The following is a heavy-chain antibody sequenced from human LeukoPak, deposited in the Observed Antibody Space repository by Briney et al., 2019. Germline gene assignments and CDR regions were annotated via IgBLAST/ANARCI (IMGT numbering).Heavy chain of an antibody. J-gene: IGHJ5*02. CDR1: GGSFSDYY. CDR2: INHSGGT. Sequence: SETLSLTCGVYGGSFSDYYWSWIRQPPGKGLEWIGEINHSGGTNYNPSLKSRVTISVDTSKNQFSLKVNSVTAADTAVYYCARRGYTYGWGWFDPWGQGTLVTVSS. V-gene: IGHV4-34*01. D-gene: IGHD5-18*01. CDR3: ARRGYTYGWGWFDP.